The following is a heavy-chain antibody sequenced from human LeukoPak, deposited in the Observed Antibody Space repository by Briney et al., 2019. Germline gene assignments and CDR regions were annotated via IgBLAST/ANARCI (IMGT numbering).Heavy chain of an antibody. CDR2: INHSGST. CDR3: ARKFGTYYDILTGYNWFDP. J-gene: IGHJ5*02. CDR1: GGAFSGYY. V-gene: IGHV4-34*01. D-gene: IGHD3-9*01. Sequence: PSETLSLICAVYGGAFSGYYWSWSRQPPGKGLEWIGEINHSGSTNYNPSLKSRVTISVDTSKNQFSLKLSSVTAADTAVYYCARKFGTYYDILTGYNWFDPWGQGTLVTVSS.